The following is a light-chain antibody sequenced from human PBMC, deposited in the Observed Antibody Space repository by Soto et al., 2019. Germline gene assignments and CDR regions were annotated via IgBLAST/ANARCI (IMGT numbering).Light chain of an antibody. CDR2: GAS. V-gene: IGKV1-39*01. CDR3: QQSDNTRRT. Sequence: DIQMTQSPSSLPASVGDRVTITCRASQSITSLLNWYQQKPGKAPNLLIYGASNLQSGVPSRFSGSRSGTDFTLTISSLQPEDFATYYCQQSDNTRRTFGQGTKVEIK. J-gene: IGKJ1*01. CDR1: QSITSL.